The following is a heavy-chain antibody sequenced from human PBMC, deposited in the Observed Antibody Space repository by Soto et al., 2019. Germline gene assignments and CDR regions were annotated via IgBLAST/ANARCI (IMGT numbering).Heavy chain of an antibody. J-gene: IGHJ6*02. V-gene: IGHV3-23*01. Sequence: PGGSLRLSCAASGFTFSSYAMSWVRQAPGKXLEWVSAISGSGGSTYYADSVKGRFTISRDNSKNTLYLQMNSLRAEDTAVYYCARGDCSGGSCHEKYYYYYYGMDVWGQGTTVTVSS. CDR3: ARGDCSGGSCHEKYYYYYYGMDV. CDR1: GFTFSSYA. CDR2: ISGSGGST. D-gene: IGHD2-15*01.